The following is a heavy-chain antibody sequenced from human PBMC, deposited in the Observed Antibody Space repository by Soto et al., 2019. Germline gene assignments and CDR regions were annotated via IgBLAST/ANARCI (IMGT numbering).Heavy chain of an antibody. Sequence: EVQLEESGGGLVQPGGSLRLSCVVSGFTVSRNYMSWVRQAPGKGLEWVSVIYSCGSTYYADPVKGRFTISIHNSKNTLYLQMTSRRAEDTAGYYCARGGNPNYYWGQGTLVTVSS. CDR1: GFTVSRNY. J-gene: IGHJ4*02. CDR2: IYSCGST. D-gene: IGHD4-4*01. V-gene: IGHV3-53*04. CDR3: ARGGNPNYY.